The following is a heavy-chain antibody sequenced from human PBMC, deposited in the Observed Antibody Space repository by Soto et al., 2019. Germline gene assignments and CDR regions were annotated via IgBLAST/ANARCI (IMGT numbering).Heavy chain of an antibody. CDR1: GGSISSYY. D-gene: IGHD5-18*01. V-gene: IGHV4-59*08. J-gene: IGHJ4*02. Sequence: SETLSLTCTVSGGSISSYYWSWIRQPPGKGLEWIGYIYYSGSTNYNPSLKSRVTISVDTSKNQFSLKLSSVTAADTAVYYCASGYGRNFDYWGQGTLVTASS. CDR3: ASGYGRNFDY. CDR2: IYYSGST.